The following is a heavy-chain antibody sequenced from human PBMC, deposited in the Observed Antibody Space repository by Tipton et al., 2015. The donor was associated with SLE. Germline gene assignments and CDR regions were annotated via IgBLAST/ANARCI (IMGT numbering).Heavy chain of an antibody. V-gene: IGHV4-59*12. CDR2: IYNSGST. CDR1: GGSISRYY. CDR3: PIYYHDSTGLHWFDP. D-gene: IGHD3-22*01. J-gene: IGHJ5*02. Sequence: TLSLTCTVSGGSISRYYWSWIRQPPGKGLEWIGYIYNSGSTYYNPSLKSRVTISLDMSKNQFSLRLSSVTAADTAVYYCPIYYHDSTGLHWFDPWGQGTLVTVSS.